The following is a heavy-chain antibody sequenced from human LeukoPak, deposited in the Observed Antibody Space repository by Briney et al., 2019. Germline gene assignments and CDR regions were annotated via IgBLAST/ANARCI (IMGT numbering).Heavy chain of an antibody. Sequence: LPGGSLRLSCAASGFTFSSYEMNWVRQAPGKGLDWVSYISTSGSTIYYADSVKGRFTISRDNAKNSLYLQMNSLRADDTAFYYCARDTLGEGEDANYAVYYFDYWGQGTVVTVSS. CDR2: ISTSGSTI. J-gene: IGHJ4*02. CDR1: GFTFSSYE. CDR3: ARDTLGEGEDANYAVYYFDY. V-gene: IGHV3-48*03. D-gene: IGHD4/OR15-4a*01.